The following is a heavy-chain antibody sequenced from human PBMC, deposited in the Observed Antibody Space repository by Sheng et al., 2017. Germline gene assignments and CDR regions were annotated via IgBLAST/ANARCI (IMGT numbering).Heavy chain of an antibody. CDR1: GGSVSSGSYY. CDR2: IYYSGST. J-gene: IGHJ5*02. CDR3: ARVPGTGYFFWFDP. V-gene: IGHV4-61*01. D-gene: IGHD3-9*01. Sequence: QVQLQESGPGLVKPSETLSLTCTVSGGSVSSGSYYWSWIRQPPGKGLEWIGYIYYSGSTNYNPSLKSRVTISVDTSKNQFSLKLSSVTAADTAVYYCARVPGTGYFFWFDPWGQGTLVTVSS.